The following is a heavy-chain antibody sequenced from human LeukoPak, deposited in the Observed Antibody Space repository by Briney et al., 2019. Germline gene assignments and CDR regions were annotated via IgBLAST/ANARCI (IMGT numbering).Heavy chain of an antibody. CDR2: ISSRGTTI. J-gene: IGHJ5*01. Sequence: PGGSLRLSCAASGFTFSDYYMHWIRQAPGKGLEWVSYISSRGTTIYYADSVKGRFTISRDNAKNSLYLQVNSLRAEDTAVYYCARGWLDSWGQGTLVTVSS. CDR1: GFTFSDYY. CDR3: ARGWLDS. V-gene: IGHV3-11*01.